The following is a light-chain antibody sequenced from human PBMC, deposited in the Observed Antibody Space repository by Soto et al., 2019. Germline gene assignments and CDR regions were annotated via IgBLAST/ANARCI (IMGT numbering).Light chain of an antibody. CDR3: SSYTTSSTRV. CDR2: EVT. V-gene: IGLV2-14*01. J-gene: IGLJ1*01. CDR1: SSDVGIYNY. Sequence: SVLTQPASVSGSPGQSIAISCTGSSSDVGIYNYVSWYQQHPGKVPKLIIYEVTNRPSGVSNRFSGSKSGNTASLTISGLQAEDEADYYCSSYTTSSTRVFGTGTKVTLL.